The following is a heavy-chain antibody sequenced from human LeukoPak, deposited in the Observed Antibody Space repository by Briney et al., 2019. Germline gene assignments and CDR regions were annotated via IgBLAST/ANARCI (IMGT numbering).Heavy chain of an antibody. D-gene: IGHD3-22*01. CDR3: ARAGTCYYDSSGYLLYYFDY. J-gene: IGHJ4*02. V-gene: IGHV4-59*08. CDR2: IYYSGST. CDR1: GGSISSYY. Sequence: SETLSLTCTVSGGSISSYYWSWIRQPPGKGLEWIGYIYYSGSTNYNPSLKSRVTISVDTSKNQFSLKLSSVTAADTAVYYCARAGTCYYDSSGYLLYYFDYWGQGTLVTVSS.